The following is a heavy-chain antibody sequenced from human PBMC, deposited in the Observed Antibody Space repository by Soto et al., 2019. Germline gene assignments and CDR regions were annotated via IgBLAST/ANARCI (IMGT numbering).Heavy chain of an antibody. CDR3: ARSRSGAVPDSFGY. CDR2: ISKDGSVQ. V-gene: IGHV3-30-3*01. D-gene: IGHD3-3*01. Sequence: QVQLVGSGGRVVQPGRSLRLSCAASGFIFNRYAIHWVRQTPGKGLEWVAVISKDGSVQYYADSVRGRFIISRDKSKDTVYLEMNSLRAEDTAVFYCARSRSGAVPDSFGYWGQGTLVTVSS. CDR1: GFIFNRYA. J-gene: IGHJ4*02.